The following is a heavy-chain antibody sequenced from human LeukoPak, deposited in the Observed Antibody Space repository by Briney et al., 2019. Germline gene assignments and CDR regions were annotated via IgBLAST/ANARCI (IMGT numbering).Heavy chain of an antibody. CDR3: VKVSVSGGSVDY. Sequence: GGSLRLSCSASGFTFSTYPMHWVRQAPGKGLEYVSAISSNGGSTYYADSVKGRFTISRDNSKNTLYLQMSSLRAEDMAVYYCVKVSVSGGSVDYWGQGTLVTVSS. J-gene: IGHJ4*02. V-gene: IGHV3-64D*06. CDR2: ISSNGGST. D-gene: IGHD2-15*01. CDR1: GFTFSTYP.